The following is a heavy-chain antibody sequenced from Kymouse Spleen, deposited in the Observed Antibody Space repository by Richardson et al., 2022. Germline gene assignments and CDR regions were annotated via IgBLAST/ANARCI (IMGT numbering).Heavy chain of an antibody. D-gene: IGHD3-10*01. V-gene: IGHV3-7*01. Sequence: EVQLVESGGGLVQPGGSLRLSCAASGFTFSSYWMSWVRQAPGKGLEWVANIKQDGSEKYYVDSVKGRFTISRDNAKNSLYLQMNSLRAEDTAVYYCARDRPYYYGSGSYYYYYYGMDVWGQGTTVTVSS. J-gene: IGHJ6*02. CDR3: ARDRPYYYGSGSYYYYYYGMDV. CDR1: GFTFSSYW. CDR2: IKQDGSEK.